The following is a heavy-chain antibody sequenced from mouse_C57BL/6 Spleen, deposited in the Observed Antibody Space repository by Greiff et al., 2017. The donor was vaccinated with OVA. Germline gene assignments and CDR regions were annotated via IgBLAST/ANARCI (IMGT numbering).Heavy chain of an antibody. D-gene: IGHD2-9*01. Sequence: EVQLQQSGPELVKPGASVKISCKASGYSFTDYNMNWVKQSNGKSLEWIGVINPNYGTTSYNQKFKGKATLTVDQSSSTAYMQRNSLTSEVSAVYYCAPTMVTTGNCDYWGQGTTLTVSS. CDR3: APTMVTTGNCDY. V-gene: IGHV1-39*01. CDR2: INPNYGTT. J-gene: IGHJ2*01. CDR1: GYSFTDYN.